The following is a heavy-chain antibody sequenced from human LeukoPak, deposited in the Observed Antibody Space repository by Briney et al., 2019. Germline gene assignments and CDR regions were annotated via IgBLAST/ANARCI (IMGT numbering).Heavy chain of an antibody. CDR3: ARDQLLTCHLDY. Sequence: SETLSLTCTVSGGSISSSNYYWGWIRQPPGKGLEWIGSIYYSGSTYYNPSLKSRVTISVDTSKNQFSLKLSSVTAADTAVYYCARDQLLTCHLDYWGQGTLVTVSS. J-gene: IGHJ4*02. CDR1: GGSISSSNYY. CDR2: IYYSGST. V-gene: IGHV4-39*07. D-gene: IGHD3-9*01.